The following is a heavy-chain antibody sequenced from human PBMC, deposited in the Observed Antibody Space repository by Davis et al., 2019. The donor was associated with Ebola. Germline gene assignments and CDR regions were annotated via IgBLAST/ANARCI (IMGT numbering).Heavy chain of an antibody. CDR1: GYTFTSYG. Sequence: ASVKVSCKASGYTFTSYGISWVRQAPGQGLEWMGWISAYNGNTNYAQKLQGRVTMTTDTSTSTAYMELRSLRSDDTAVYYCARTEKYSSSWYPAPRDYWGQGTLVTVSS. CDR2: ISAYNGNT. CDR3: ARTEKYSSSWYPAPRDY. J-gene: IGHJ4*02. V-gene: IGHV1-18*01. D-gene: IGHD6-13*01.